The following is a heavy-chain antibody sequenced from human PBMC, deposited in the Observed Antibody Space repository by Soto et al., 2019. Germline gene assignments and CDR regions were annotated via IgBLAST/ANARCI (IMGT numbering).Heavy chain of an antibody. J-gene: IGHJ3*02. V-gene: IGHV4-39*01. CDR2: IYYSGST. Sequence: QLQLQESGPGLVKPSETLSLTCTVSGGSISSSSYYWGWIRQPPGKGLEWIGSIYYSGSTYYNPSLKSRVTISGDTSKNQFTLKLSSVTAADTAVYYCASRGTIFPGGAFDIWGQGTMVTVSS. CDR1: GGSISSSSYY. CDR3: ASRGTIFPGGAFDI. D-gene: IGHD3-9*01.